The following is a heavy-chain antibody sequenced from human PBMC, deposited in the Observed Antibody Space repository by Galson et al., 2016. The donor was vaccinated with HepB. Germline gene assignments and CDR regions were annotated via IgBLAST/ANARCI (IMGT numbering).Heavy chain of an antibody. CDR2: INHTGST. Sequence: SETLSLTCAVYGGSFSDYYWSWIRQSPGKGLEWIGEINHTGSTSYNPSLKSRLALSVDTSKNQFSLRVSSVTAADTAIYYCARREWSTSRGRQTYVDWGQGIQVTVSS. D-gene: IGHD2-2*01. V-gene: IGHV4-34*01. CDR3: ARREWSTSRGRQTYVD. CDR1: GGSFSDYY. J-gene: IGHJ4*02.